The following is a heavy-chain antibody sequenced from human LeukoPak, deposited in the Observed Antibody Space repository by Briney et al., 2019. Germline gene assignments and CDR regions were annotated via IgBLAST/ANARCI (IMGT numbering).Heavy chain of an antibody. D-gene: IGHD5-24*01. Sequence: GGSLRLSCAASGFTFSSYAMSWVRQAPGKGLEWVSAISGSGGSTYYADSVKGRFTISRDNAKNSLYLQMNSLRAEDTAVYYCARGNDYNPLDYWGQGTLVTVSS. CDR3: ARGNDYNPLDY. CDR2: ISGSGGST. J-gene: IGHJ4*02. V-gene: IGHV3-23*01. CDR1: GFTFSSYA.